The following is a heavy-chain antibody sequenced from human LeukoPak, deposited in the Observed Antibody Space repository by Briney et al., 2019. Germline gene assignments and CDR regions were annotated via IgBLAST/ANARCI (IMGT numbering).Heavy chain of an antibody. D-gene: IGHD3-10*01. Sequence: GGSLRLSCAASGFTFSSYWMSWVRQAPGKGLEWVANIKQDGSEKYYVDSVKGRFTISRDNAKNSLYLQMNSLRAEDTAVYYCASRRMGYYGSGSYYYCYYYMDVWGKGTTVTVSS. V-gene: IGHV3-7*01. CDR3: ASRRMGYYGSGSYYYCYYYMDV. CDR2: IKQDGSEK. CDR1: GFTFSSYW. J-gene: IGHJ6*03.